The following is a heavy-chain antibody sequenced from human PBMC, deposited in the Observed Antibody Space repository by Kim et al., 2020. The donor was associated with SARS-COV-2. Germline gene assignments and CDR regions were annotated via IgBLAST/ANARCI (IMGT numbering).Heavy chain of an antibody. V-gene: IGHV3-74*01. Sequence: GGSLRLSCAASGFTFSSYWMHWVRQAPGKGLVWVSRINSDGSSTSYADSVKGRFTISRDNAKNTLYLQMNSLRAEDTAVYYCARDHPDFWSGYYYYYYYMDVGGKGTTVTVSS. CDR2: INSDGSST. D-gene: IGHD3-3*01. CDR1: GFTFSSYW. CDR3: ARDHPDFWSGYYYYYYYMDV. J-gene: IGHJ6*03.